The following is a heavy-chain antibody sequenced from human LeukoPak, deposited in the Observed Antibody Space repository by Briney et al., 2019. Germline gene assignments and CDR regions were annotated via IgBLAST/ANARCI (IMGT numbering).Heavy chain of an antibody. Sequence: ASVKVSCKASRYTFTDYYIHWVRQAPGQGLEWMGIINPSGGSTSYAQKFQGRVTMTRDTSTSTVYMELSSLRSEDTAVYYCARDSDTAIIDYWGQGTLVTVSS. CDR3: ARDSDTAIIDY. CDR2: INPSGGST. J-gene: IGHJ4*02. V-gene: IGHV1-46*01. CDR1: RYTFTDYY. D-gene: IGHD5-18*01.